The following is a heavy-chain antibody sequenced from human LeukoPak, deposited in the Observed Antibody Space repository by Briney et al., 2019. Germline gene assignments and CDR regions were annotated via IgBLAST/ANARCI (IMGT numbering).Heavy chain of an antibody. V-gene: IGHV1-69*06. CDR1: GGTFSNYA. J-gene: IGHJ5*02. CDR2: IIPIFGTA. CDR3: ARAGGRSWFDP. Sequence: SVKVSCKVSGGTFSNYAISWVRQAPGQGLEWMGGIIPIFGTANYAQKFRGRVTITADKSTRTAYMELSRLTSDDTAVYYCARAGGRSWFDPWGQGTLVTVSS.